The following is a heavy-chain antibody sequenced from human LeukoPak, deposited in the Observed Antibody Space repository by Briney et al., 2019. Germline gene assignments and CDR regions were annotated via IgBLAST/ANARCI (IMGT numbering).Heavy chain of an antibody. CDR1: GDTFTNFG. Sequence: ASVKVSCKASGDTFTNFGFSWVRQAPGQGLEWMGWINPNSGGTNYAQKFQGRVTMTRDTSISTAYMELSRLRSDDTAVYYCARGGQWLTQEGFDAFDIWGQGTMVTVSS. J-gene: IGHJ3*02. D-gene: IGHD6-19*01. CDR2: INPNSGGT. CDR3: ARGGQWLTQEGFDAFDI. V-gene: IGHV1-2*02.